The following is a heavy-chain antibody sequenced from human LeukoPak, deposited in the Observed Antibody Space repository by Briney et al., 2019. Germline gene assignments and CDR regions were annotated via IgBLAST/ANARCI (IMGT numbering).Heavy chain of an antibody. D-gene: IGHD1-1*01. V-gene: IGHV3-7*01. Sequence: GGSLRLSCAASGFTFSSYWMSWMRQAPGKGLEWVANIKYDGNEEYYVDSVKGRFTISRDNAKNSLYLQLNSLRVGDTAVYCCKSGGAAPGSFDYWGQGTLVTVSP. J-gene: IGHJ4*02. CDR3: KSGGAAPGSFDY. CDR1: GFTFSSYW. CDR2: IKYDGNEE.